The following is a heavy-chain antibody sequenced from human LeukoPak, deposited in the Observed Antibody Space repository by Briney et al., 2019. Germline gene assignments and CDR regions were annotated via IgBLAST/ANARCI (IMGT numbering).Heavy chain of an antibody. CDR3: ATSGLEFLPVSPLLDF. D-gene: IGHD5/OR15-5a*01. CDR2: INPNSGDT. CDR1: GYSFTGYY. J-gene: IGHJ4*02. Sequence: ASVKVSCKGSGYSFTGYYMHWVRQAPGQGPEWMGWINPNSGDTEYAQKFQGRVTMTRDTSINAAYMELSRLKYDDTAVYYCATSGLEFLPVSPLLDFWGQGTLVTVSS. V-gene: IGHV1-2*02.